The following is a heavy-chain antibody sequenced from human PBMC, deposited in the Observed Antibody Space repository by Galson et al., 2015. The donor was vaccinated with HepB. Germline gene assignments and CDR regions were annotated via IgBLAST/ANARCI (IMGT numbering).Heavy chain of an antibody. CDR2: IDPSDSYT. J-gene: IGHJ3*02. D-gene: IGHD2-15*01. V-gene: IGHV5-10-1*01. CDR1: GNSFNNYW. Sequence: QSGAEVKKPGESLRISCKGSGNSFNNYWISWVRQMPGKGPEWMGRIDPSDSYTNYSPSFQGQVTISVDKSISTAYLQWSSLKASDTAMYYCARPYCRGGSFEAFDIWGQGTMVTVSS. CDR3: ARPYCRGGSFEAFDI.